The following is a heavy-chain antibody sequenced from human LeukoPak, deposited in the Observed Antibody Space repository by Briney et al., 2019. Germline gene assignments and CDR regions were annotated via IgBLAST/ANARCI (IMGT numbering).Heavy chain of an antibody. J-gene: IGHJ4*02. CDR2: IKQDGSEK. Sequence: GGSLRLSCAASGFTFSRYWMNWVRQAPGKGLEWVANIKQDGSEKYYVDSVKGRFTISRDNAKNSLYLQMNSLRAEDTAVYYCALCGGDRYKQHYWGQGTLVTVSS. CDR1: GFTFSRYW. D-gene: IGHD2-21*02. CDR3: ALCGGDRYKQHY. V-gene: IGHV3-7*05.